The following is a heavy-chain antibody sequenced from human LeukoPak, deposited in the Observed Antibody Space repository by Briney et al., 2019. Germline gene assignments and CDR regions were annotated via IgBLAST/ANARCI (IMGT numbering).Heavy chain of an antibody. CDR1: GFTFSSYA. Sequence: PGGSLRLSCAASGFTFSSYAMHWLRQAPGKGLEWVAVISYDGSNKYYADSVKGRFTISRDNSKNTLYLQMNSLRAEDTAVYYCARRATQFDYWGQGTLVTVSS. V-gene: IGHV3-30*04. D-gene: IGHD2-15*01. J-gene: IGHJ4*02. CDR2: ISYDGSNK. CDR3: ARRATQFDY.